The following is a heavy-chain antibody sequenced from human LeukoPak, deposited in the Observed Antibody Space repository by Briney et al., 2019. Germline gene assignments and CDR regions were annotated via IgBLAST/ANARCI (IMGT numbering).Heavy chain of an antibody. CDR3: ARRGRIGIAAAGRPGSADY. CDR2: ISAYNGNT. D-gene: IGHD6-13*01. Sequence: GASVKVSCKASGYTFTSYGISWVRQAPGQGLEWMGWISAYNGNTNYAQKLQGRVTMTTDPSTSTAYMELRSLRSDDTAVYYCARRGRIGIAAAGRPGSADYWGQGTLVTVSS. CDR1: GYTFTSYG. V-gene: IGHV1-18*01. J-gene: IGHJ4*02.